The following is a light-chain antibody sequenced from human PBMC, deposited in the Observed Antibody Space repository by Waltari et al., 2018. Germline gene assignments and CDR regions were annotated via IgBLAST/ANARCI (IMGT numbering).Light chain of an antibody. CDR2: EVN. CDR3: SSYGGRNNLL. Sequence: QSALTQPPSASGSPGQSVTISRTGTSSDIGGFHYVSWYQQNPGQAPKLLIYEVNKRPSGIPDRFSGSKSGNTASLTVSGLQAEDEAEYYCSSYGGRNNLLFGEGTKLTVL. CDR1: SSDIGGFHY. J-gene: IGLJ3*02. V-gene: IGLV2-8*01.